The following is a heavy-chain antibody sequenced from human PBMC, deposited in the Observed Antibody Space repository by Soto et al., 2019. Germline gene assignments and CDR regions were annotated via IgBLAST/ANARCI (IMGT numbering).Heavy chain of an antibody. Sequence: ALVKVSCKASGYTFTRYSMHWVRQAPGQRLEWMGWINAGNGNTKYSQKFQGRVTITRDTSASTAYMELSSLRFEDTAVYFCATSIADDALDIWGRGTMVTVSS. D-gene: IGHD3-16*02. V-gene: IGHV1-3*01. CDR1: GYTFTRYS. CDR2: INAGNGNT. CDR3: ATSIADDALDI. J-gene: IGHJ3*02.